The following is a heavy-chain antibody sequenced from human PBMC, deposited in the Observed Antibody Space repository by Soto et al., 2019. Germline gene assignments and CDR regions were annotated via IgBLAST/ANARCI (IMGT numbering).Heavy chain of an antibody. CDR3: ARPLWFGESFYSMHV. J-gene: IGHJ6*02. V-gene: IGHV4-39*01. Sequence: SETLSLTCTVSGGSISSSYYWGWIRQPPGKGLEWIGSIYYSGSTYYNPSLKSRVTISVDTSKNQFSLKLSSVTAADTAVYYCARPLWFGESFYSMHVWGQGTTVTVSS. CDR1: GGSISSSYY. CDR2: IYYSGST. D-gene: IGHD3-10*01.